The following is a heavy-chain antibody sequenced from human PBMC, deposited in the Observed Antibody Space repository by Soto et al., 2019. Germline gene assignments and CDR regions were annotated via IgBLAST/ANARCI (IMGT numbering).Heavy chain of an antibody. Sequence: GGSLRLSCAASGFTFSSYGMHWVRQAPGKGLEWVAVISYDGSNKYYADSVKGRFTISRDNSKNTLYLQMSSLRAEDTAVYYCAKASTVYDSSGYYYFDYWGQGTLVTVSS. CDR3: AKASTVYDSSGYYYFDY. J-gene: IGHJ4*02. CDR2: ISYDGSNK. V-gene: IGHV3-30*18. D-gene: IGHD3-22*01. CDR1: GFTFSSYG.